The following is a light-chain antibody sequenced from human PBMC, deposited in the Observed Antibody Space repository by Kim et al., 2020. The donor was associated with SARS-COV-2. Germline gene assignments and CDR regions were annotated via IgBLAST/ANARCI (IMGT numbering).Light chain of an antibody. CDR2: DVT. Sequence: SSTSSCTGTSSDVGPYNYVSWYEQRPGKAPKPMIYDVTNRPSGVSNRFSGSKSGNTASLTISGLQAEDEADYYCSSYTSMSTPFVFGTGTKVTVL. CDR3: SSYTSMSTPFV. V-gene: IGLV2-14*03. J-gene: IGLJ1*01. CDR1: SSDVGPYNY.